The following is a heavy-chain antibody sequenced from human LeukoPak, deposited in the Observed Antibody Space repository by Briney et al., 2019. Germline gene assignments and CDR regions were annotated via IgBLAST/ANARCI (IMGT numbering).Heavy chain of an antibody. CDR2: INHSGST. V-gene: IGHV4-34*01. D-gene: IGHD2-2*03. CDR3: ARGYRGYCSSTSCQAFIYYYYYMDV. Sequence: PSETLSLTCAVYGGSFGGYYWSWIRQPPGKGLEWIGEINHSGSTNYNPSLKSRVTISVDTSKNQFSLKLSSVTAADTAVYYCARGYRGYCSSTSCQAFIYYYYYMDVWGKGTTVTVSS. J-gene: IGHJ6*03. CDR1: GGSFGGYY.